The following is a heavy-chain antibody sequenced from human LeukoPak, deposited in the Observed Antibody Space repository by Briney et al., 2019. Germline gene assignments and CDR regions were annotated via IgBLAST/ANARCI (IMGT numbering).Heavy chain of an antibody. CDR1: GGSFSGYY. D-gene: IGHD3-22*01. CDR2: INHSGST. J-gene: IGHJ4*02. CDR3: ATMSVYDSSGYYGTPAFDY. V-gene: IGHV4-34*01. Sequence: SETLSLTCAVYGGSFSGYYWSWIRQPPGKGLEWIGEINHSGSTNYNPSLKSRVTISVDTSKNQFSLKLGSVTAADTAVYYCATMSVYDSSGYYGTPAFDYWGQGTLVTVSS.